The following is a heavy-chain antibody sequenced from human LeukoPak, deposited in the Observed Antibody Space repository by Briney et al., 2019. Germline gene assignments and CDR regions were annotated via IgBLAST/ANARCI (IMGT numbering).Heavy chain of an antibody. J-gene: IGHJ4*02. V-gene: IGHV3-21*01. CDR1: RFTFSNYG. CDR2: ISSSSSYI. D-gene: IGHD1-7*01. CDR3: ARAHNWKYGTFDY. Sequence: GGSLRLSCAASRFTFSNYGMSWVRQAPGKGLEWVSSISSSSSYIYYADSVKGRFTISRDNAKNSLYLQMNSLRAEDTAVYYCARAHNWKYGTFDYWGQGTLVTVSS.